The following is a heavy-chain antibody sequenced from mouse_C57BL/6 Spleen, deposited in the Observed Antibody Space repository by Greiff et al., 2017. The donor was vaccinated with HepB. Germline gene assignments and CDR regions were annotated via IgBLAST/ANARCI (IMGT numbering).Heavy chain of an antibody. CDR2: ISYDGSN. J-gene: IGHJ2*01. CDR1: GYSITSGYY. CDR3: AREGYSNSGFDY. D-gene: IGHD2-5*01. V-gene: IGHV3-6*01. Sequence: VQLQQSGPGLVKPSQSLSLTCSVTGYSITSGYYWNWIRQFPGNKLEWMGYISYDGSNNYNPSLKNRISITRDTSKNQFFLKLNSVTTEDTATYYCAREGYSNSGFDYWGQGTTLTVSS.